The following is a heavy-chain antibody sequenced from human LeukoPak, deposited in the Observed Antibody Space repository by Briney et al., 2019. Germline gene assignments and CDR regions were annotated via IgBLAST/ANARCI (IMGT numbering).Heavy chain of an antibody. V-gene: IGHV3-21*01. CDR3: ARARGVIIHYYYYGMDV. CDR1: GFTFSSYS. CDR2: ISSSSSYI. D-gene: IGHD3-10*01. Sequence: PGGSLRLSCAVSGFTFSSYSMNWVRQAPGKGLEWVSSISSSSSYIYYADSVKGRFTISRDNAKNSLYLQMNSLRAEDTAVYYCARARGVIIHYYYYGMDVWGQGTTVTVSS. J-gene: IGHJ6*02.